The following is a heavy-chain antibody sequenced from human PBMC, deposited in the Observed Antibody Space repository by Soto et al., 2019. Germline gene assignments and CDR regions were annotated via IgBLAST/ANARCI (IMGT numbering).Heavy chain of an antibody. Sequence: ASVKVSCKASGYTFINYAMNWVRHAPGQRLEWMGWINPGNGNTEHSEKFQGRVTITRNTSASTAHMELSSLRSDDSAVYYCATSAPSGYYYYGMDVWGQGTTVTVSS. J-gene: IGHJ6*02. V-gene: IGHV1-3*01. CDR1: GYTFINYA. CDR3: ATSAPSGYYYYGMDV. D-gene: IGHD3-10*01. CDR2: INPGNGNT.